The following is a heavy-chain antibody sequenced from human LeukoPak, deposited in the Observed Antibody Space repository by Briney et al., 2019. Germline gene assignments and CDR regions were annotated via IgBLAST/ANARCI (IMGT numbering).Heavy chain of an antibody. V-gene: IGHV4-4*02. CDR1: GGSVSSTNW. D-gene: IGHD6-25*01. CDR3: AREGGFYRPLDY. Sequence: PSETLSLTCGVSGGSVSSTNWWTWIRRPPGKGLEWIGEVHLDGRTNFNPSLKSRLTMSVDLSENHVSLKLTSVTAADTAVYYCAREGGFYRPLDYSGQGTLVTVSS. J-gene: IGHJ4*02. CDR2: VHLDGRT.